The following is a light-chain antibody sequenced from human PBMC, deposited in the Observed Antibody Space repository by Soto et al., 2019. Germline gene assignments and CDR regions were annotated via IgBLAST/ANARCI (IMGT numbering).Light chain of an antibody. V-gene: IGKV1-5*03. CDR1: QSIDTW. Sequence: DIPMTQSPSTLSASVGYTFTITCRASQSIDTWLAWHQQKPGRAPKLLISKASILESGVPSRFSGSGSGTDFTLTINGLQPDDFSIYYCQQYISYRAFGQGTKVDIK. J-gene: IGKJ1*01. CDR2: KAS. CDR3: QQYISYRA.